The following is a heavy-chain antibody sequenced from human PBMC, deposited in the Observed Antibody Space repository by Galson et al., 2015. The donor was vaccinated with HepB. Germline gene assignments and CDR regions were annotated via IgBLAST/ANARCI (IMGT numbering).Heavy chain of an antibody. V-gene: IGHV3-21*01. CDR1: GSTFSSYS. CDR2: ISSSSSYI. Sequence: SLRLSCAASGSTFSSYSMNWVRQAPGKGLEWVSSISSSSSYIYYADSVKGRFTISRDNAKNLLYLQMNSLRAEDTAVYYCARSQELGGYDVPYYFGYWGQGTLVTVSS. D-gene: IGHD5-12*01. J-gene: IGHJ4*02. CDR3: ARSQELGGYDVPYYFGY.